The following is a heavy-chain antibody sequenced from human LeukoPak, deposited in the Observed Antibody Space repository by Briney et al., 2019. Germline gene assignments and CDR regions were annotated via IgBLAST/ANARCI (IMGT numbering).Heavy chain of an antibody. J-gene: IGHJ2*01. D-gene: IGHD3-22*01. CDR1: GGSIFSYY. CDR2: IYSNGIT. CDR3: ARRAYYDSSGYYPTSGYFDL. V-gene: IGHV4-4*08. Sequence: SETLSLTCTASGGSIFSYYWNWIRQPPGKGLEWIGYIYSNGITNYSPSLRSRGTISIATSKNQFSLRLRSVTAADTAIYYCARRAYYDSSGYYPTSGYFDLWGRGTLVTVSS.